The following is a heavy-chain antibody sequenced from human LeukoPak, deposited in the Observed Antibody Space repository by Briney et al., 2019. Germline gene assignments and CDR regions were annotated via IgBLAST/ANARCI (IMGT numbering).Heavy chain of an antibody. D-gene: IGHD3-3*01. CDR2: INPNSGGT. Sequence: GASVKVSCKASGYTFTGYYMHWVRQAPGQGLEWMGWINPNSGGTNYAQKFQGRVTMTRDTSISTAYMELSRLRSDDTAVYYCAREAYDLWSGYDYWGQGTLVTVSS. V-gene: IGHV1-2*02. CDR3: AREAYDLWSGYDY. J-gene: IGHJ4*02. CDR1: GYTFTGYY.